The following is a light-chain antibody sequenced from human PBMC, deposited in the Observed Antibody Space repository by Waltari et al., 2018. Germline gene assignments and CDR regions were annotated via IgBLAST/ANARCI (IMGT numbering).Light chain of an antibody. Sequence: DIQMTQSPSSLSASVGDRVTITCRASQAISKFLAWYQQKPGKVPKLLIYAASNLQSGVPSRFSGSGSGTDFTLTISSLQPEDVATYYCQRYNGASWTFGQGTKVEIK. J-gene: IGKJ1*01. CDR3: QRYNGASWT. CDR1: QAISKF. CDR2: AAS. V-gene: IGKV1-27*01.